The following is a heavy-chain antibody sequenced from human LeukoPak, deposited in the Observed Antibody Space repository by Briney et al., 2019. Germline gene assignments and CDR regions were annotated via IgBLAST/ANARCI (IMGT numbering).Heavy chain of an antibody. D-gene: IGHD2-21*01. V-gene: IGHV3-48*01. CDR1: GFTFSTYS. CDR2: ISSSSTTI. Sequence: PGGSLRLSCAASGFTFSTYSMNWVRRAPGKGLEWGSYISSSSTTIYFADSVKGRFTISRDNAKNSLYLQMNSLRAEDTAVYHCARRSYSHDAFDIWGQGTMVTVSS. J-gene: IGHJ3*02. CDR3: ARRSYSHDAFDI.